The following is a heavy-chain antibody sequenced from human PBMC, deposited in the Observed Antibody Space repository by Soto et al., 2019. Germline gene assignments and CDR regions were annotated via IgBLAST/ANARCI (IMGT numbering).Heavy chain of an antibody. Sequence: GGSLRLSCTTSGFTVSSSHMSWVRQAPGKGLDWVSVIYSGGNSYYAFSVQGRFTISRDNSKNTVYLQMNSLRGEDTAIYYCARLGPYGSETYSFRYNWFDPWGQGTLVTVSS. V-gene: IGHV3-53*01. CDR1: GFTVSSSH. J-gene: IGHJ5*02. CDR2: IYSGGNS. D-gene: IGHD3-10*01. CDR3: ARLGPYGSETYSFRYNWFDP.